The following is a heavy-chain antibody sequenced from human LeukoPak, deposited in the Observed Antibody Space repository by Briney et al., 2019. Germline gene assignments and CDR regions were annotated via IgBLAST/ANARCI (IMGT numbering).Heavy chain of an antibody. Sequence: GGSLRPSCAASGFTFSSYWMSWVRQAPGKGLEWVANIKQDGSEKYYVDSVKGRFTISRDNAKNSLYLQMNSLRAEDTAVYYCARERIAVAGTTDYWGQGTLVTVSS. CDR2: IKQDGSEK. CDR1: GFTFSSYW. J-gene: IGHJ4*02. D-gene: IGHD6-19*01. CDR3: ARERIAVAGTTDY. V-gene: IGHV3-7*03.